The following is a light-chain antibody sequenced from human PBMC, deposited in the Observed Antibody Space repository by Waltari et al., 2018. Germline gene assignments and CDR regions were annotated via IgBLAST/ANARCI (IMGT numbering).Light chain of an antibody. Sequence: QSALTQPPSASGSPGQSVTISCTGTSSDVVGYNYVSWYQQHPGKAPKLMCYEVSRRPAGVPYRFAGSKAGNTASLTVSGLQAEDEADYYCSSYAGSNNPWVFGGGTKLTVL. V-gene: IGLV2-8*01. CDR3: SSYAGSNNPWV. CDR1: SSDVVGYNY. CDR2: EVS. J-gene: IGLJ3*02.